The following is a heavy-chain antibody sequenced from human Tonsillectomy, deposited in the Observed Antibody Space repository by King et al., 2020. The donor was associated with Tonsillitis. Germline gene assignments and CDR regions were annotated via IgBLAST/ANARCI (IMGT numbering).Heavy chain of an antibody. CDR1: GFTFSSYG. J-gene: IGHJ6*03. V-gene: IGHV3-33*01. CDR3: ARDHGYHDSSGYSTYYYMDG. CDR2: IWYDGSSE. D-gene: IGHD3-22*01. Sequence: QVQLVESGGGVVQPGRSLRLSCAASGFTFSSYGFHWVRQAPGKGLEWVAVIWYDGSSEHYADSVKGRFTISTDNSKNTLFLQMNSLRAEDTAVYYCARDHGYHDSSGYSTYYYMDGWGKGTTVTVSS.